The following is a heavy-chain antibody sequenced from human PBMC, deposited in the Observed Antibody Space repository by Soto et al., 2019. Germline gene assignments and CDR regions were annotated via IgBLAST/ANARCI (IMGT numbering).Heavy chain of an antibody. J-gene: IGHJ4*02. V-gene: IGHV3-21*01. Sequence: GGSLRLSCAASGFTFSSYSMNWVRQAPGKGLEWVSSISSSSSYIYYADSVKGRFTISRDNAKNSLYLQMNSLRAEDTAAYYCATFLGYCSSTSCYSTTRYFDYWGQGTLVTVSS. CDR2: ISSSSSYI. CDR3: ATFLGYCSSTSCYSTTRYFDY. D-gene: IGHD2-2*02. CDR1: GFTFSSYS.